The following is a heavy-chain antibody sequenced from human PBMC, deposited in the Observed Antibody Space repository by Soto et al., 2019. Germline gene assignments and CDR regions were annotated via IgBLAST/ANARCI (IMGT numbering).Heavy chain of an antibody. V-gene: IGHV3-74*01. J-gene: IGHJ6*02. CDR1: GFTFSSYW. CDR3: ASDLSGRADV. D-gene: IGHD3-10*01. Sequence: GGSLSLSCAASGFTFSSYWMHWVRQAPGKGLVWVSRMNEDGGTTDYADSVKGRFTTSRDNAKNTLYLQMNSLRVEDTAVYYCASDLSGRADVWGQGTTVTVSS. CDR2: MNEDGGTT.